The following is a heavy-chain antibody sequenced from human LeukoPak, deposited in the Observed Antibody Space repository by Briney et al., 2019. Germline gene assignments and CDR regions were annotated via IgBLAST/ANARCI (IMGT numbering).Heavy chain of an antibody. D-gene: IGHD6-19*01. CDR3: ARSRAVAGTSYFDY. Sequence: ASVKVSCKASGYTFTSYGISWVRQAPGQGPEWMGWISAYNGNTNYAQKLQGRVTMTTDTSTSTAYMELRSLRSDDTAVYYCARSRAVAGTSYFDYWGQGTLVTVSS. J-gene: IGHJ4*02. CDR1: GYTFTSYG. CDR2: ISAYNGNT. V-gene: IGHV1-18*01.